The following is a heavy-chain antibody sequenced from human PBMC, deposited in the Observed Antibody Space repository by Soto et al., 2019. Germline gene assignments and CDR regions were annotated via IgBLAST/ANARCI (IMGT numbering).Heavy chain of an antibody. Sequence: PGGSLRLSCAASGFTFSSYSMNWVRQAPGKGLEWVSSISSSSSYIYYADSVKGRFTISRDNAKNSLYLQMNSLRAEDTAVYYCARGTSPTDYDSSGYPNWFDPWGQGTLVTVSS. CDR2: ISSSSSYI. V-gene: IGHV3-21*01. J-gene: IGHJ5*02. CDR1: GFTFSSYS. CDR3: ARGTSPTDYDSSGYPNWFDP. D-gene: IGHD3-22*01.